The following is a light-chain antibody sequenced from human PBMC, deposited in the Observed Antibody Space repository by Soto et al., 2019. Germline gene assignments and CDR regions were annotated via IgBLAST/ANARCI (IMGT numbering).Light chain of an antibody. CDR2: KAS. Sequence: GDRVIITCRASQSISSWLAWYQQKPGKAPNLLIYKASALKSGVPSRFSGSGSGTEFTLTISSLQPDDFATYYCQQYDNDSWTFGQGTKVVIK. CDR1: QSISSW. J-gene: IGKJ1*01. CDR3: QQYDNDSWT. V-gene: IGKV1-5*03.